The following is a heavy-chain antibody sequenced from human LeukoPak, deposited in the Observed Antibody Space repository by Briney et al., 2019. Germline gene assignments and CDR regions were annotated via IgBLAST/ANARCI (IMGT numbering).Heavy chain of an antibody. CDR2: IHYSGST. J-gene: IGHJ4*02. CDR3: ARRGPGVPAAIPYFDY. Sequence: SETLSLTCTVSGGSITNYYWTWIRQPPGKGLEWIGYIHYSGSTNYNPSLKSRVTISVDTSKNQFSLKLSSVTAADTAVYYCARRGPGVPAAIPYFDYWGQGTLVTVSS. CDR1: GGSITNYY. D-gene: IGHD2-2*01. V-gene: IGHV4-59*08.